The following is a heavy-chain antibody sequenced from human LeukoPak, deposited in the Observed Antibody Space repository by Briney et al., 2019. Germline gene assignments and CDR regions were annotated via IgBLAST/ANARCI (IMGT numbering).Heavy chain of an antibody. Sequence: GSLRLSCAASGFTFSSYAMHWVRQAPGKGLEYVSAISSNGGSTYYANSVKGRFTISRDNSKNTLYLQMGSLRAEDTAVYYCARKTTYVDYWGQGTLVTVSS. D-gene: IGHD2/OR15-2a*01. CDR1: GFTFSSYA. V-gene: IGHV3-64*01. J-gene: IGHJ4*02. CDR3: ARKTTYVDY. CDR2: ISSNGGST.